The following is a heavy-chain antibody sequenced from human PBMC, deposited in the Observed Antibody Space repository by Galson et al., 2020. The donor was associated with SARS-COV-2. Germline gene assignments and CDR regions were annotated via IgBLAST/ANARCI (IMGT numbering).Heavy chain of an antibody. CDR1: GFPFSTYS. CDR2: ISASSSYT. Sequence: NSGGSLRLSCAASGFPFSTYSMNWVRLAPGKGLEWVSSISASSSYTYYVDSVKGRFSISRDNPRNSLYLQMNSLRAEDTAVYYCARDEGIRGYNYGRLYYGMDVWGQGTTVTVSS. J-gene: IGHJ6*02. V-gene: IGHV3-21*01. D-gene: IGHD5-18*01. CDR3: ARDEGIRGYNYGRLYYGMDV.